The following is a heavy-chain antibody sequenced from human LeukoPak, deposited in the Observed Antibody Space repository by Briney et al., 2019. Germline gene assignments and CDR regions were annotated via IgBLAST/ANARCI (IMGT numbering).Heavy chain of an antibody. V-gene: IGHV5-51*01. Sequence: GESLKISCKGSGYSFTSYWIGWVRQMPGKGLEWMGLINPGDSDTRYSPSFQGQVTISADKSISTAYLQWSSLKASDTAMYYCARLVFAAATISPFDYWGQGTLVTVSS. CDR1: GYSFTSYW. CDR2: INPGDSDT. CDR3: ARLVFAAATISPFDY. D-gene: IGHD6-13*01. J-gene: IGHJ4*02.